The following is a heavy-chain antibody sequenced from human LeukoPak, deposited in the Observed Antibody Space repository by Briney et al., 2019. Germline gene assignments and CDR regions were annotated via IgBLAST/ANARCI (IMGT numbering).Heavy chain of an antibody. CDR1: GGTFSSYA. D-gene: IGHD5-12*01. J-gene: IGHJ6*03. CDR3: ARADSGYDNYYYYYMDV. V-gene: IGHV1-69*13. CDR2: IIPIFGTA. Sequence: SVKVSCKASGGTFSSYAISWVRQAPGQGLEWMGGIIPIFGTASYAQKFQGRVTITADESTSTAYMELSSLRSEDTAVYYCARADSGYDNYYYYYMDVWGKGTTVTVSS.